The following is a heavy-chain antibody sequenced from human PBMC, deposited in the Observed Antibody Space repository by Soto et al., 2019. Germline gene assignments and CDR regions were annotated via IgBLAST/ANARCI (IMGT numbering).Heavy chain of an antibody. D-gene: IGHD2-2*01. V-gene: IGHV1-18*01. Sequence: QVQLVQSGAEVKKPGASVKVSCKASGYTFTNYGFSWVRQAPGQGLEWMGWISAHNGDTNYAQKLQGRVIMTTDTSTITAYMELRSLISDDTAVYYCARDDCFGTTCYVSDWCQGTLVTFSS. J-gene: IGHJ4*02. CDR1: GYTFTNYG. CDR3: ARDDCFGTTCYVSD. CDR2: ISAHNGDT.